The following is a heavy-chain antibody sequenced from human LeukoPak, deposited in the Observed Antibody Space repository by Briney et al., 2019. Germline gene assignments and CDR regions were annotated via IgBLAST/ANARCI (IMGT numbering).Heavy chain of an antibody. CDR2: IIPIFGTA. CDR1: GGTFSSYA. Sequence: SVKVSCKASGGTFSSYAISWVRQAPGQGLEWMGGIIPIFGTANYAQKFQGRVTITADESTSTAYMELSSLRSEDTAVYYCASIGKGPRYCSSTSCSPPGDYWGQGTLVTVS. V-gene: IGHV1-69*13. CDR3: ASIGKGPRYCSSTSCSPPGDY. J-gene: IGHJ4*02. D-gene: IGHD2-2*01.